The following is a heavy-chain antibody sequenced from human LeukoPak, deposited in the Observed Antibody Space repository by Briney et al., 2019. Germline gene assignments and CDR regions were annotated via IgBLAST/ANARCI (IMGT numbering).Heavy chain of an antibody. V-gene: IGHV4-61*08. CDR1: GGSISSGDYY. Sequence: NPSETLSLTCTVSGGSISSGDYYWSWIRKPPGKGLEWIGYIYYSGSTNYNPSLESRVTISVDTSKNQFSLKLSSVTAADTAVYYCARGDYVWGSYRYNRNWFDPWGQGTLVTVSS. D-gene: IGHD3-16*02. CDR3: ARGDYVWGSYRYNRNWFDP. CDR2: IYYSGST. J-gene: IGHJ5*02.